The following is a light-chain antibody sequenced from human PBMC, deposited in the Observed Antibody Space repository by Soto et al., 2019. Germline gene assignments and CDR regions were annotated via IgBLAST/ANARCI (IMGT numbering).Light chain of an antibody. CDR2: KAS. Sequence: DIQMTQSPSTLSASVGERATITCRASQIIDKWLACYQQKPGKAPILLIYKASILPSGVPSRFSGSSSGTEFTLTISSLQPDDLCSYFCQQYNRYSWTFGQGTKVEIK. V-gene: IGKV1-5*03. CDR1: QIIDKW. CDR3: QQYNRYSWT. J-gene: IGKJ1*01.